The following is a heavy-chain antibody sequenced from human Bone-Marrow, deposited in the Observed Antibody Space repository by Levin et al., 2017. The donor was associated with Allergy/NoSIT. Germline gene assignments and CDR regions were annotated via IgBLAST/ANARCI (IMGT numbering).Heavy chain of an antibody. D-gene: IGHD2-15*01. CDR3: SRGGGCSGGSCYYADF. CDR1: GFDFSYHV. J-gene: IGHJ4*02. V-gene: IGHV3-69-1*02. CDR2: MTSTSD. Sequence: GGSLRLSCAASGFDFSYHVMNWVRQAPGKGLEWVSSMTSTSDYYADSVKGRFTISRDNAKNSLYLQISDLRAEDTALYYCSRGGGCSGGSCYYADFWGQGTLVTVSS.